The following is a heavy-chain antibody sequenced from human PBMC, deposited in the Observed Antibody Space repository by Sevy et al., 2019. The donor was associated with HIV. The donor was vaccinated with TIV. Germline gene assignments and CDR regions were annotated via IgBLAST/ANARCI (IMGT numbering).Heavy chain of an antibody. J-gene: IGHJ3*02. CDR3: ARDRKVVLVVYAIPFDAFDI. CDR2: ITYDGSNK. Sequence: GGSLRLSCVGSGISISSHWMNWVRQSPGKGLEWVAFITYDGSNKHYADSVKGRFTISRDNSENTLYLQMNSLRAEDTAMYYCARDRKVVLVVYAIPFDAFDIWGQGTLVTVSS. D-gene: IGHD2-8*02. V-gene: IGHV3-30*03. CDR1: GISISSHW.